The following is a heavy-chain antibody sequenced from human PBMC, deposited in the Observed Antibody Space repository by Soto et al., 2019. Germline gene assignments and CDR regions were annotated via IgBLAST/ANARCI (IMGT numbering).Heavy chain of an antibody. CDR3: ARAQQLVRYYYYMDV. Sequence: GGSLRLSCAASGFTVSSNYMSWVRQAPGKGLEWVSVIYSGGSTYYADSVKGRFTISRDNSKNTLYLQMNSLRAEDTAVYYCARAQQLVRYYYYMDVWGKGTTVTVSS. J-gene: IGHJ6*03. CDR2: IYSGGST. D-gene: IGHD6-13*01. V-gene: IGHV3-66*01. CDR1: GFTVSSNY.